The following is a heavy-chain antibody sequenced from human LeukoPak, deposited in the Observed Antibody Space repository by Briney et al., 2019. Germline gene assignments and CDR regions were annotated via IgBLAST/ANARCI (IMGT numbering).Heavy chain of an antibody. CDR2: IYPGDSDT. CDR3: ARRAQLQLAGYYYYYMDV. V-gene: IGHV5-51*01. Sequence: GESLKIFCKGSGYSFTSYWIGWVRQMPGKGLEWMGIIYPGDSDTRYSPSFQGQVTISADKSISTAYLQWSSLKASDTAMYYCARRAQLQLAGYYYYYMDVWGKGTTVTVPS. D-gene: IGHD2-2*01. CDR1: GYSFTSYW. J-gene: IGHJ6*03.